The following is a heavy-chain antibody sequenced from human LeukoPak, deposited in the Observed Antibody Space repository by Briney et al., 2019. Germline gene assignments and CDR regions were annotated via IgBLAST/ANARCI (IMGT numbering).Heavy chain of an antibody. CDR2: ISGSGST. V-gene: IGHV4-31*03. D-gene: IGHD3-10*01. CDR3: ARVPIIRGVIED. CDR1: GDSISRGGDY. J-gene: IGHJ4*02. Sequence: PSETLSLTSSVSGDSISRGGDYWTWIRQHPEKGLEWIGYISGSGSTYYSPSLRSRVTVSADTSKNQFSLKLTSVTAADTAVFYCARVPIIRGVIEDWGQGTLVSVSS.